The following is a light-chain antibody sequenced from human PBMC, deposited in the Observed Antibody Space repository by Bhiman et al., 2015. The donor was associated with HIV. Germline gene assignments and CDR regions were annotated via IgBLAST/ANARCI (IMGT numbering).Light chain of an antibody. CDR3: AAWDDSLSGPDV. CDR2: RNN. J-gene: IGLJ1*01. CDR1: SSNIGSKY. V-gene: IGLV1-47*01. Sequence: QSVLTQAPSASGTPGQRVTISCSGSSSNIGSKYVCWYQQLPGTAPKLLIYRNNQRPSGVPDRFSGSKSGTSASLAISGLRSEDEADYYCAAWDDSLSGPDVFGTGTKVTVL.